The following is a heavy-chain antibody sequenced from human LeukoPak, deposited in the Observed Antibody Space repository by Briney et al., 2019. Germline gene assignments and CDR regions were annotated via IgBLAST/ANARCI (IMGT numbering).Heavy chain of an antibody. CDR2: IWYDGSNK. J-gene: IGHJ4*02. CDR1: GFTIESYT. Sequence: GTSLRLSCAASGFTIESYTIHWVRQAPGKGLEWVAVIWYDGSNKYYADSVKGRFTISRDNSKNTLYLQMNSLRAEDTAVYYCARSAAGTYYRGQGTLVTVSS. V-gene: IGHV3-33*08. CDR3: ARSAAGTYY. D-gene: IGHD1-1*01.